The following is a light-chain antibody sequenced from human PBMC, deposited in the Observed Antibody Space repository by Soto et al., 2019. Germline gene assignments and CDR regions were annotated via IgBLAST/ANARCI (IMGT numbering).Light chain of an antibody. Sequence: EIVLTQSPATLSLSPGERATLSCRASQSVSSYLAWYQQKPGQAPRLLIYDASNRATAIPARFSGSGSGTDFTLTISSLEPEDFAVYYCQQHSNWPLTFGGGTKVEIK. J-gene: IGKJ4*01. CDR2: DAS. CDR1: QSVSSY. CDR3: QQHSNWPLT. V-gene: IGKV3-11*01.